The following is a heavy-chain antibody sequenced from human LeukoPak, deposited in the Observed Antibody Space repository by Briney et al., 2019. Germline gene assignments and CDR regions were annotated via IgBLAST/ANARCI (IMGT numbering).Heavy chain of an antibody. Sequence: ASETLSLTCAVYGVSFSGYYWSWIRQPPGKGLEWIGEINHSGSTKYNASLKSRVTISVDPSKNQFSLKLSSVTAADTAVYYCARGSIFDWFRRGPYYYYGMDVWGKGTTVTVSS. J-gene: IGHJ6*04. CDR3: ARGSIFDWFRRGPYYYYGMDV. CDR1: GVSFSGYY. V-gene: IGHV4-34*01. D-gene: IGHD3-9*01. CDR2: INHSGST.